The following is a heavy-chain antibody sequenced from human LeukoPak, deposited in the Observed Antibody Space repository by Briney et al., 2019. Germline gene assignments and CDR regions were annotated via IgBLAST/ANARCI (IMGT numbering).Heavy chain of an antibody. Sequence: ASVKVSCRASGYTFTGYYMHWVRQAPGQGLEWMGWINPNSGGTNYAQKFQGRVTMTRDTSISTAYMELSRLRSDDTAVYYCARMGGGMQGYDYDPDYWGQGTLVTVSS. CDR3: ARMGGGMQGYDYDPDY. D-gene: IGHD5-12*01. V-gene: IGHV1-2*02. J-gene: IGHJ4*02. CDR1: GYTFTGYY. CDR2: INPNSGGT.